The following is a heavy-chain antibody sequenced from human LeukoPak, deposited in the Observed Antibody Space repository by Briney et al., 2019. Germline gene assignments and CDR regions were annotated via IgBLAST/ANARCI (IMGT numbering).Heavy chain of an antibody. CDR2: ISYDGSNK. Sequence: GRSLRLSCAASGFTFSSYGMHWVRQAPGKGLEWVAVISYDGSNKYYADSVKGRFTISRDNSKNTLYLQMNSLRAEDTAVYYCAKVLAVADNYYYYGMDVWGQGTTVTVS. D-gene: IGHD6-19*01. V-gene: IGHV3-30*18. J-gene: IGHJ6*02. CDR1: GFTFSSYG. CDR3: AKVLAVADNYYYYGMDV.